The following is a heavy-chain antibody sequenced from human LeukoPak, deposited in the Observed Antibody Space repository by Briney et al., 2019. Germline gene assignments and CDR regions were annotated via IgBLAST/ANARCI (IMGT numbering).Heavy chain of an antibody. V-gene: IGHV3-11*01. CDR3: ARAGQNNWFDP. Sequence: GGSLRLSCAASGFTFSDYYVSWVRQAPGKGLEWVSFLSGSGEIIYYADSVKGRFTISRDNAKNSLYLQMNSLRAEDTAVYHCARAGQNNWFDPWGQGTLVTVSS. CDR1: GFTFSDYY. CDR2: LSGSGEII. J-gene: IGHJ5*02.